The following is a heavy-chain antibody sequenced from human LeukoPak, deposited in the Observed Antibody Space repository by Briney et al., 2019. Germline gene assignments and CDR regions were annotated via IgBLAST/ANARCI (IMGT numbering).Heavy chain of an antibody. Sequence: QAGGSLRLSCAASGFTFSSYEMNWVRQAPGKGLEWVSYISSSGSTIYYADSVKGRFTISRDNAKNSLYLQMNSLRAEDTALYYCAASFHSISDYWGQGTLVTVSS. CDR3: AASFHSISDY. CDR2: ISSSGSTI. CDR1: GFTFSSYE. J-gene: IGHJ4*02. V-gene: IGHV3-48*03. D-gene: IGHD6-13*01.